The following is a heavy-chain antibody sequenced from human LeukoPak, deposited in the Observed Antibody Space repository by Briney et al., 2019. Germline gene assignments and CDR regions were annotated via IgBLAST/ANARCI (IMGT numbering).Heavy chain of an antibody. V-gene: IGHV3-21*04. J-gene: IGHJ4*02. Sequence: KAGGSLRLSCAASGFTFSSYSMNWVRQAPGKGLEWVSSISSSSSYIYYADSVKGRFTISRDNAKNTLYLQMNSLRAEDTAVYYCAKDFLSRYYDSSGKGVYFDYWGQGTLVTVSS. CDR1: GFTFSSYS. D-gene: IGHD3-22*01. CDR3: AKDFLSRYYDSSGKGVYFDY. CDR2: ISSSSSYI.